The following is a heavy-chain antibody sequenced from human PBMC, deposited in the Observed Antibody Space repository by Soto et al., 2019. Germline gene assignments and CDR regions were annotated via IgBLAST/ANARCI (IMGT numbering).Heavy chain of an antibody. J-gene: IGHJ6*02. CDR1: GGSISSGGYY. Sequence: PSETLSLTCTVSGGSISSGGYYWSWIRQHPGKGLEWIGYIYYSGSTYYNPSLKSRVTISVDTSKNQFSLKLSSVTAADTAVYYCARDRVGLGRYYYYYYGMDVWGQGTTVTAP. CDR2: IYYSGST. V-gene: IGHV4-31*03. D-gene: IGHD1-26*01. CDR3: ARDRVGLGRYYYYYYGMDV.